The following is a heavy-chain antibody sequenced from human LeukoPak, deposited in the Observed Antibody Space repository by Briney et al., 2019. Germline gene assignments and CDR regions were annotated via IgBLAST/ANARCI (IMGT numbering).Heavy chain of an antibody. J-gene: IGHJ4*02. Sequence: GESLKISCKGSGYSFTTYWIGWVRQMPGKGLEWMGIIYPGDSDARYSPSFQGQVTISADKSISTAYLQWSSLKASDTAMYYCARTYYYDSSGYYPKYYFDYWGQGTLVTVSS. V-gene: IGHV5-51*01. D-gene: IGHD3-22*01. CDR1: GYSFTTYW. CDR3: ARTYYYDSSGYYPKYYFDY. CDR2: IYPGDSDA.